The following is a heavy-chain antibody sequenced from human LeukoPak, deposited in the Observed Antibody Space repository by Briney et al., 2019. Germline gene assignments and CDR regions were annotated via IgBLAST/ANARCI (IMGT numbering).Heavy chain of an antibody. Sequence: GSLRLSCAASGFTFSSYAMSWVRQAPGKGLEWVSAISGSGGSTYYADSVKGRFTISRDNSKNTLYLQMNSLRAEDTAVYYCAKDGGYCSSTSCYNSYYGMDVWGQGTTVTVSS. CDR1: GFTFSSYA. V-gene: IGHV3-23*01. CDR2: ISGSGGST. D-gene: IGHD2-2*02. J-gene: IGHJ6*02. CDR3: AKDGGYCSSTSCYNSYYGMDV.